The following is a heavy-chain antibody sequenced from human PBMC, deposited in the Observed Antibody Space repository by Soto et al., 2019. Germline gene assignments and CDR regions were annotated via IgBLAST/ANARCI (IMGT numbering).Heavy chain of an antibody. CDR2: IWYDGSYK. J-gene: IGHJ4*02. Sequence: QVQLVESGGGVVQPGRSLRLSCAASGFTFSNHGMHWVRQAPGKGLEWVAVIWYDGSYKYYADSVKDRFTISRDNSKNTLYLQMNSLRAEDTALYYCARQDMVSYYFDSWGQGTLVTVSS. CDR3: ARQDMVSYYFDS. D-gene: IGHD2-8*01. CDR1: GFTFSNHG. V-gene: IGHV3-33*01.